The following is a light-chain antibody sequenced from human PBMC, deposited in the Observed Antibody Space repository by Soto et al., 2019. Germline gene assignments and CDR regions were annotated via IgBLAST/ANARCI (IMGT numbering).Light chain of an antibody. CDR3: QQYNTSPFT. Sequence: EIVLTQSPGTLSLSPGERATLYCRASQSVGSNYFVWYQQKPGQAPRVLIYGASSRATGIPDRFSGSEFGADFTLTISRMEPEDFAVYYCQQYNTSPFTFGPGTKVDI. J-gene: IGKJ3*01. CDR2: GAS. V-gene: IGKV3-20*01. CDR1: QSVGSNY.